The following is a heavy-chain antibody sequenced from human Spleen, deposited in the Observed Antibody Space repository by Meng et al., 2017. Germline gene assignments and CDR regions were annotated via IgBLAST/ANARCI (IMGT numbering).Heavy chain of an antibody. CDR1: GGIFSKYV. CDR2: INAVFGTT. CDR3: ARGGDLVGATTSFDY. D-gene: IGHD1-26*01. V-gene: IGHV1-69*06. Sequence: SVKVSCKAPGGIFSKYVIGWVRQAPGQGLEWMGGINAVFGTTNYAQKFQGRVTITADKSTSTAYMELSSLRSEDTAVYYCARGGDLVGATTSFDYWGQGTLVTVSS. J-gene: IGHJ4*02.